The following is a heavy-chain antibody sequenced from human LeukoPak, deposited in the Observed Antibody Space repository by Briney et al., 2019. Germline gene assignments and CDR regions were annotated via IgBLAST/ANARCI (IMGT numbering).Heavy chain of an antibody. CDR3: VRKSATRRTSEFDY. CDR1: GYIFTGYY. D-gene: IGHD2-15*01. J-gene: IGHJ4*02. Sequence: ASVKVSCKASGYIFTGYYIHWVRQAPGQGLEWMGWITPNSGGTKYAQRFQGRVTMTRDTSISTAYMDLSSLGSDDTAIFYCVRKSATRRTSEFDYWGQGTPVTVSS. CDR2: ITPNSGGT. V-gene: IGHV1-2*02.